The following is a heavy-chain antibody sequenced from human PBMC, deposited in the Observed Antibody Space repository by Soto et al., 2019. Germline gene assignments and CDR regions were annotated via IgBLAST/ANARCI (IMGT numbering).Heavy chain of an antibody. CDR1: GGSFSSYA. J-gene: IGHJ6*02. CDR2: IIPFLGTA. CDR3: ARYTAMAPRAYYYYYGMDV. Sequence: QVQLVQSGAEVKKPGSSVKVSCKASGGSFSSYAINWVRQAPGQGLEWMGGIIPFLGTANYAQKFQDRVTITADESTRTAYMELSSLRSEDTAVYYCARYTAMAPRAYYYYYGMDVWGQGTTVTVSS. D-gene: IGHD5-18*01. V-gene: IGHV1-69*11.